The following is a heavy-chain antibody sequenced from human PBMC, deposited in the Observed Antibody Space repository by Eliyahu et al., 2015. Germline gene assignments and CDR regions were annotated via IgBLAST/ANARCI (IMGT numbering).Heavy chain of an antibody. Sequence: QITLKESGPALVKPTQTLTLTCSFSGFSLTSTGVGVXWIRQPPGKALEWLAXIYWDGEERYSPSVKNRISIAKDTSKNQVVLTMTNINSVDTATYYCALRPLRLAITAFEYWGPGILVTVSSDVWGQGTTVTVSS. V-gene: IGHV2-5*02. D-gene: IGHD2-8*02. J-gene: IGHJ6*02. CDR2: IYWDGEE. CDR1: GFSLTSTGVG. CDR3: ALRPLRLAITAFEYWGPGILVTVSSDV.